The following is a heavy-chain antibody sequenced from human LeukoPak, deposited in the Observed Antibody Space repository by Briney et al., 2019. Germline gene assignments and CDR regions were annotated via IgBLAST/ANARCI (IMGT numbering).Heavy chain of an antibody. CDR2: INPNSGGT. J-gene: IGHJ4*02. CDR3: ARAGGYCSGGSCYIFDY. Sequence: ASVTVSCKASGYTFTGYYMHWVRQAPGQGLEWMGWINPNSGGTNYAQKFQGRVTMTRDTSISTAYMELSRLRSDDTAVYYCARAGGYCSGGSCYIFDYWGQGTLVTVSS. D-gene: IGHD2-15*01. V-gene: IGHV1-2*02. CDR1: GYTFTGYY.